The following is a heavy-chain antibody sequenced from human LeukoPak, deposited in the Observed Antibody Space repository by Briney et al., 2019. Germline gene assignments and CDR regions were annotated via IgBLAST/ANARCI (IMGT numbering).Heavy chain of an antibody. CDR2: IYTSGST. J-gene: IGHJ4*02. CDR3: ARDRSGGYYDYFDY. Sequence: SETLSLTCTVSGGSISSYYWSWIRQPAGKGLEWIGRIYTSGSTNYNPSLKSRVTMSVDTSKNQSSLKLSSVTAADTAVYYCARDRSGGYYDYFDYWGQGTLVTVSS. CDR1: GGSISSYY. V-gene: IGHV4-4*07. D-gene: IGHD1-26*01.